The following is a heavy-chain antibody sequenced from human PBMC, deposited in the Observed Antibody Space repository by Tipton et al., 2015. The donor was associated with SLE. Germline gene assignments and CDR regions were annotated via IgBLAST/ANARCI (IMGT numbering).Heavy chain of an antibody. CDR3: ARHDTNCRRNWLDA. V-gene: IGHV4-39*01. J-gene: IGHJ5*02. Sequence: TLSLTCSVSGGSISGTNYYWDWIRQPPGKGPEWIGRITNNGNTYYIPSLQSRDTMSVDTSKNHFSLKLSSGTAADTAVYYCARHDTNCRRNWLDAWGQGTLVTVSS. CDR2: ITNNGNT. CDR1: GGSISGTNYY. D-gene: IGHD2-8*01.